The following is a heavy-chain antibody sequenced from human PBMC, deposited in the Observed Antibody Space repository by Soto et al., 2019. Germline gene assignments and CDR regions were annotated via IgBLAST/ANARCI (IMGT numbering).Heavy chain of an antibody. Sequence: QVQLQESGPGLVKPSGTLSLTCAVSGDSISSDKWWSWVRQPPGKGLEWIGEIHHSGRTNYNPSLKSRVTILVEKSKNQVSLELSSMTAADTAVYYCAGGCDWQFDYWGQGTLVTVSS. J-gene: IGHJ4*02. V-gene: IGHV4-4*02. CDR2: IHHSGRT. D-gene: IGHD2-21*02. CDR3: AGGCDWQFDY. CDR1: GDSISSDKW.